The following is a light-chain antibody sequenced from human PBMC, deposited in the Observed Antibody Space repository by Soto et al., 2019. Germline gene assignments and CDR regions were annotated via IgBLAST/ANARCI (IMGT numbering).Light chain of an antibody. Sequence: QSVLTQPPSASGSPGQSVAISCTGTSSDVGGYNYVSWYQQHPGKAPKLMIYEVNKRPSGVPDRFSGSKTGNTASLTVSGLQAEDEADYDCSSYAGSSNVIGTGTKVTVL. CDR3: SSYAGSSNV. V-gene: IGLV2-8*01. CDR2: EVN. CDR1: SSDVGGYNY. J-gene: IGLJ1*01.